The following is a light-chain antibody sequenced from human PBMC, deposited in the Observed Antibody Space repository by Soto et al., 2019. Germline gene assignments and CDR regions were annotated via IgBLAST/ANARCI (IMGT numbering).Light chain of an antibody. J-gene: IGKJ4*01. CDR3: QQYFGTPLT. Sequence: DIVMTQYPDSLAVSLGERATINCKSSQSVLYSSDNKNYLAWYQQKPGQPPKLLIYWASTRESGVPERFSGSGSGTDFTLTISSLQAEDVAVYYCQQYFGTPLTFGGGTKVEIK. CDR1: QSVLYSSDNKNY. V-gene: IGKV4-1*01. CDR2: WAS.